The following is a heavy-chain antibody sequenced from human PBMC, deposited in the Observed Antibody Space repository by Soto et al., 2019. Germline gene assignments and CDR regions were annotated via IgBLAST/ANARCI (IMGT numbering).Heavy chain of an antibody. CDR1: GYTFTSYY. D-gene: IGHD2-8*01. J-gene: IGHJ6*02. CDR2: INPSGGST. CDR3: ARDGGPTLGYCTNGVCYTSPSGHYYGMDV. V-gene: IGHV1-46*01. Sequence: ASVKVSCKASGYTFTSYYMHWVRQAPGQGLEWMGIINPSGGSTSYAQKFQGRVTMTRDTSTSTVYMELSSLRSEDTAVYYCARDGGPTLGYCTNGVCYTSPSGHYYGMDVWGQGTTVTVSS.